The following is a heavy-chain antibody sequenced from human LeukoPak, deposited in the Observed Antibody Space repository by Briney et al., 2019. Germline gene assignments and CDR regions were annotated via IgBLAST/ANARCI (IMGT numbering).Heavy chain of an antibody. CDR2: INHSGST. J-gene: IGHJ4*02. Sequence: SETLSLTCAVYGGSFSGYYWSWIRQPPGKGLEWIGEINHSGSTNYNPSLKSRVTISVDTSKNQFSLKLSSVTAADTAVYYCARGRIAARVRIAHFDYWGQGTLVTVSS. CDR1: GGSFSGYY. V-gene: IGHV4-34*01. D-gene: IGHD6-6*01. CDR3: ARGRIAARVRIAHFDY.